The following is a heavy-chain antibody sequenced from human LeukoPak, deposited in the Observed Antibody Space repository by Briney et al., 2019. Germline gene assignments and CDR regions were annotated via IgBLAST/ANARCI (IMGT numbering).Heavy chain of an antibody. V-gene: IGHV1-18*01. CDR1: GYTFTSYD. D-gene: IGHD2-2*01. CDR3: ARRGQCSSTSCYEYYYYYMDV. J-gene: IGHJ6*03. CDR2: ISAYNGNT. Sequence: ASVKVSCKASGYTFTSYDINWVRQATGQGLEWMGWISAYNGNTNYAQKLQGRVTMTTDTSTSTAYMELRSLRSDDTAVYYCARRGQCSSTSCYEYYYYYMDVWGKGTTVTVSS.